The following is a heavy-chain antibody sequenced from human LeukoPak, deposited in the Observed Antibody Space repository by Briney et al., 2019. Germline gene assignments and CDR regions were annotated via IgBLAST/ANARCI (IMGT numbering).Heavy chain of an antibody. CDR3: ARGYSYVLAPFDY. D-gene: IGHD5-18*01. V-gene: IGHV3-7*01. CDR2: IKQDGSEE. Sequence: GGSLRLSCVASGFTFTNYWMSWVRQVPGKGLEWVANIKQDGSEELYADSVRGRYTISRDNAKNSLYLQMNSLRAEDTAVYHCARGYSYVLAPFDYWGQGTLVSVSS. CDR1: GFTFTNYW. J-gene: IGHJ4*02.